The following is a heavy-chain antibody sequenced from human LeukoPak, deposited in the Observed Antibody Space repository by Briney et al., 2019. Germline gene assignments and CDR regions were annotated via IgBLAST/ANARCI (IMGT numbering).Heavy chain of an antibody. J-gene: IGHJ6*03. V-gene: IGHV1-69*06. Sequence: SVKVSCKASGGTFSSYAISWVRQAPGQGLEWMGGIIPIFGTANYAQKFQGRVTITADKSTSTAYMELSSLRSEDTAVYYCARPSIAVAGRGWDYYYYYMDVWGKGTTVTVSS. CDR2: IIPIFGTA. D-gene: IGHD6-19*01. CDR3: ARPSIAVAGRGWDYYYYYMDV. CDR1: GGTFSSYA.